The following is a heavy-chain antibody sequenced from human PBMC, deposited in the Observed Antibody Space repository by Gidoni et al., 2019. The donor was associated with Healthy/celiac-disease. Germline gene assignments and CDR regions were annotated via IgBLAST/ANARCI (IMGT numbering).Heavy chain of an antibody. Sequence: EVQLVESGGGLVKPGGSLRLSCAASGFTFSSYRLNWVRQAPGKGLEWVTSISSSSSYIYYADSVKGRFTISRDNAKNSLYLQMNSLRDEDTAVYYCARDHSGGNEENYYYYGMDVWGQGTTVTVSS. V-gene: IGHV3-21*01. J-gene: IGHJ6*02. CDR1: GFTFSSYR. CDR2: ISSSSSYI. D-gene: IGHD2-15*01. CDR3: ARDHSGGNEENYYYYGMDV.